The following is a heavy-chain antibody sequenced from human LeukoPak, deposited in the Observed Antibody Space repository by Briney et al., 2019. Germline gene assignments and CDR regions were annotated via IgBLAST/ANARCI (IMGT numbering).Heavy chain of an antibody. CDR1: GYAFDYYG. CDR3: GREPRYRPIDY. CDR2: ISLNNGNT. J-gene: IGHJ4*02. V-gene: IGHV1-18*01. Sequence: ASVKVSCKASGYAFDYYGITWVRQAPGQGLEWVGWISLNNGNTHYTKYAQKFQGRVTLTADTSTATAYMELRGLRSDDTAVYYCGREPRYRPIDYWGQGTLVTVSS. D-gene: IGHD3-9*01.